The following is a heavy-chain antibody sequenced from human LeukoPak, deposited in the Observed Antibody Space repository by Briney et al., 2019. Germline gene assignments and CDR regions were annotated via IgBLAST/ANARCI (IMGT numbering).Heavy chain of an antibody. CDR2: ISNSGGST. CDR1: GFTFSSYA. CDR3: AKMISGSYYYYYGMDV. V-gene: IGHV3-23*01. D-gene: IGHD1-26*01. J-gene: IGHJ6*02. Sequence: PGGSLRLSCAASGFTFSSYAMSWVRQAPGKGLEWVPTISNSGGSTYYADSVKGRFTISRDNSKNTLYLQMNSLRAEDTAVYYCAKMISGSYYYYYGMDVWGQGTTVTVSS.